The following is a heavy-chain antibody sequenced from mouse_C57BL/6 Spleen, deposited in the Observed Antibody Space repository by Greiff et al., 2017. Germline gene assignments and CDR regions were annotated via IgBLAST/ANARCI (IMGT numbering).Heavy chain of an antibody. V-gene: IGHV5-9*01. CDR3: ARQGDYDYNYYAMDY. J-gene: IGHJ4*01. Sequence: EVHLVESGGGLVKPGGSLKLSCAASGFTFSSYTMSWVRQTPEKRLEWVATISGGGGNTYYPDSVKGRFTISRDNAKNTLYLQMSSLRSEDTALYYCARQGDYDYNYYAMDYWGQGTSVTVSS. D-gene: IGHD2-4*01. CDR2: ISGGGGNT. CDR1: GFTFSSYT.